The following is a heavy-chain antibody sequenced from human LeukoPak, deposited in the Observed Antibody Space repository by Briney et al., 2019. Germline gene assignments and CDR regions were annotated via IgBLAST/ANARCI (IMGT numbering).Heavy chain of an antibody. Sequence: GGSLRLSCGASGFTFSSDAMSWGRQAAGKGRGWGSTMSGSDGSTYYADSVKGRFTISRENSENTLYLQMNSLRVEDTAIYYCAKGRGYCTGGSSYSDYWGQGTLVTVSS. CDR1: GFTFSSDA. CDR2: MSGSDGST. J-gene: IGHJ4*02. D-gene: IGHD2-15*01. CDR3: AKGRGYCTGGSSYSDY. V-gene: IGHV3-23*01.